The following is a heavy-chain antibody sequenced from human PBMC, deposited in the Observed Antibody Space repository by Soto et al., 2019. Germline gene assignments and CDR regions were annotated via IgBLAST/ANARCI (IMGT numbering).Heavy chain of an antibody. CDR1: RGSISGGVYS. D-gene: IGHD3-10*01. V-gene: IGHV4-30-2*01. CDR3: ARDNTGSLDS. Sequence: PSETLSLTCAVSRGSISGGVYSWSWIRQPPGKGLEWIGFIYHTGSTYYNPSLESRVTISVDRSKNQLYLRLSSVTAADTAVYYCARDNTGSLDSWGQGPMITVSS. CDR2: IYHTGST. J-gene: IGHJ5*01.